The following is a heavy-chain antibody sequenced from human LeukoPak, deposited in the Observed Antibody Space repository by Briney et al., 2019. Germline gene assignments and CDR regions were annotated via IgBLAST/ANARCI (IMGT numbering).Heavy chain of an antibody. J-gene: IGHJ1*01. CDR3: ASYRGAFFHH. Sequence: PSETLSLTCAVYGGSFSGYYWSWIRQPPGKGLEWIGEINHSGSTNYNPSLKSRVTISVDTSKNQFSLKLSSVTAADTAVYYCASYRGAFFHHWGQGTLVTVSS. CDR2: INHSGST. D-gene: IGHD4-23*01. CDR1: GGSFSGYY. V-gene: IGHV4-34*01.